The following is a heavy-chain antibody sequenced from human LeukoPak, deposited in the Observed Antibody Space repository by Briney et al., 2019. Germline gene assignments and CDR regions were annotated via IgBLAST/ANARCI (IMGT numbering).Heavy chain of an antibody. CDR1: GGSISSGGYY. V-gene: IGHV4-30-2*01. Sequence: SETLSLTCTVSGGSISSGGYYWSWIRQPPGKGLEWIGYIYHSGSTYYNPSLKSRVTISVDRSKNQFSLKLSSVTAADTAVYYCARTMDTDMAHLDIWGQGTMVTVSS. J-gene: IGHJ3*02. CDR2: IYHSGST. CDR3: ARTMDTDMAHLDI. D-gene: IGHD5-18*01.